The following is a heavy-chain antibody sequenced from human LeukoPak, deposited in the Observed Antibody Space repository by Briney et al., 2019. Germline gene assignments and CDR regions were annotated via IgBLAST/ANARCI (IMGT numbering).Heavy chain of an antibody. V-gene: IGHV3-23*01. CDR1: GFTFSSYA. CDR3: AKDGRKREPDYYYYYMDV. CDR2: ISGSGGST. J-gene: IGHJ6*03. Sequence: GGSLRLSCAASGFTFSSYAMSWVRQAPGKGLGWVSAISGSGGSTYYADSVKGRFTISRDNSKNTLYLQMNSLRAEDTAVYYCAKDGRKREPDYYYYYMDVWGKGTTVTVSS. D-gene: IGHD1-14*01.